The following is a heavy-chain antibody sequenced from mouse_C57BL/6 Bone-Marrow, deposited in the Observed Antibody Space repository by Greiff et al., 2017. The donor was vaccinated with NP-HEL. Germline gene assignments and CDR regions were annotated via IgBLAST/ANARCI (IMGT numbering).Heavy chain of an antibody. D-gene: IGHD3-2*02. V-gene: IGHV1-54*01. J-gene: IGHJ3*01. CDR2: INPGSGGS. Sequence: VQLQQSGAELVRPGTSVKVSCKASGYAFTNYLIEWVKQRPGQGLEWIGVINPGSGGSNYNEKFKGKATLTADKSSSTAYMQLSSLTSEDSAVYFCARSDSSGYRAWFAYWGQGTLVTVSA. CDR1: GYAFTNYL. CDR3: ARSDSSGYRAWFAY.